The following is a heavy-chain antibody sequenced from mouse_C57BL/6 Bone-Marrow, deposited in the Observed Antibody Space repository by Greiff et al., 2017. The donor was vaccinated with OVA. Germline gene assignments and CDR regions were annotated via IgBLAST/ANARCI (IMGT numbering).Heavy chain of an antibody. CDR2: IHPSDSDT. D-gene: IGHD2-12*01. V-gene: IGHV1-74*01. Sequence: QVQLQQPGAELVKPGASVKVSCKASGYTFTSYWMHWVKQRPGQGLEWIGRIHPSDSDTNYNQKFTGKATLTVDKSSSTAYMQLSSLTSEDSAVYCCGAPESYRAMDYWGQGTSVTVSS. CDR1: GYTFTSYW. J-gene: IGHJ4*01. CDR3: GAPESYRAMDY.